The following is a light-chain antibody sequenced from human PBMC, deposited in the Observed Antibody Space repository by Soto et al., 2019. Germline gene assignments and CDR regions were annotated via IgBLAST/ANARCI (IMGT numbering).Light chain of an antibody. CDR3: CSYANTTTVV. Sequence: SYELTQPPSVSVAPGQTARITCGGTNIGRKSVHWYQQKPGQAPVVVVYDDRDRPSGIPERFSGSNSGNTASLTISGLQAGDEADYHCCSYANTTTVVFGGGTKLTVL. CDR1: NIGRKS. J-gene: IGLJ2*01. V-gene: IGLV3-21*02. CDR2: DDR.